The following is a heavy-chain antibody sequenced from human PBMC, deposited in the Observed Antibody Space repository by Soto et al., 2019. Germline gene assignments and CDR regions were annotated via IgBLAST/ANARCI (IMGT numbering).Heavy chain of an antibody. CDR3: ARLRLATNNYKWFDP. CDR2: IYVTGAV. V-gene: IGHV4-31*03. D-gene: IGHD1-20*01. Sequence: SETLSLTCSVSGAALNSGNYYWSWIRQVPGKGLEWIGHIYVTGAVDYNPSLRDRITISQDTSERQFSLNLRPVTAADTAVYYCARLRLATNNYKWFDPWGQGTLVTVSS. CDR1: GAALNSGNYY. J-gene: IGHJ5*02.